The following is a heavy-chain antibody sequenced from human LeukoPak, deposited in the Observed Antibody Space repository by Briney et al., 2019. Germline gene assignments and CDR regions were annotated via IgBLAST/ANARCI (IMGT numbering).Heavy chain of an antibody. D-gene: IGHD6-13*01. CDR3: AREPGYSSSWDDAFDI. J-gene: IGHJ3*02. CDR2: IWSDGSNK. CDR1: GFTFSNYG. V-gene: IGHV3-33*01. Sequence: GGSLRLSCAASGFTFSNYGMHWVRQAPGKGLEWVTLIWSDGSNKYYVDSVKGRFTISRDNSKNTLYLQMNSLRAEDTAVYYCAREPGYSSSWDDAFDIWGQGTMVTVSS.